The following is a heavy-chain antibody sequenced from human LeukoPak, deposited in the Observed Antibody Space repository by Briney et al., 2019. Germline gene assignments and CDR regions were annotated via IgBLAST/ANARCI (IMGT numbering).Heavy chain of an antibody. V-gene: IGHV4-30-2*01. CDR3: ASLGTAGRGLLDS. CDR2: IYHTGSI. CDR1: GASINSGGYF. D-gene: IGHD6-6*01. Sequence: PSETLSLTCNISGASINSGGYFWTWIRQPPGKGLEWIGYIYHTGSIYYSPSLKSRVTISVDRSKNQFSLELSSVTAADTAVYYCASLGTAGRGLLDSWGQGILVTVSS. J-gene: IGHJ4*02.